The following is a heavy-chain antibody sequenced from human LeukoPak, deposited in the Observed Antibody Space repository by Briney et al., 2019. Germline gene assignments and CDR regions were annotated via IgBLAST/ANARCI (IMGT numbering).Heavy chain of an antibody. V-gene: IGHV3-74*01. Sequence: GGSLRLSCAASGFTFSSYWMHWVRQAPGKGLVWVSRINSDGSSTSYADSVKGRFTISRDNSKNTLYLQMNSLRAEDTAVYYCAKVHVYYYYMDVWGKGTTVTVSS. CDR2: INSDGSST. CDR1: GFTFSSYW. CDR3: AKVHVYYYYMDV. J-gene: IGHJ6*03.